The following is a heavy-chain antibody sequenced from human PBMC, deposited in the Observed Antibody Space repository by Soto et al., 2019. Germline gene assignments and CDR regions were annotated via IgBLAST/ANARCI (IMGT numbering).Heavy chain of an antibody. CDR2: VSIGGST. J-gene: IGHJ4*02. CDR3: AKRRGAGGHFDY. CDR1: GFTFSSYA. V-gene: IGHV3-23*01. Sequence: VGSVRLSCAASGFTFSSYAMGWVRQGPGKGLEWVAVVSIGGSTHYADSVRGRFTISRDNSKNTLSLQMNSLTAEDTAVYFCAKRRGAGGHFDYWGQGALVTVSS. D-gene: IGHD2-15*01.